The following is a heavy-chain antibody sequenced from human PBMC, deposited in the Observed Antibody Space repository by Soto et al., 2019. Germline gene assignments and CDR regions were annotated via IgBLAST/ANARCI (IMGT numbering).Heavy chain of an antibody. D-gene: IGHD6-19*01. CDR3: ARGEKIGWYYFDY. CDR1: GGSFSGYY. J-gene: IGHJ4*02. Sequence: SETLSLTCAVYGGSFSGYYWSWIRQPPGKGLEWIGEINHSGSTNYNPSLKSRVTISVDTSKNRFSLKLSSVTAADTAVYYCARGEKIGWYYFDYWGQGTLVTVSS. CDR2: INHSGST. V-gene: IGHV4-34*01.